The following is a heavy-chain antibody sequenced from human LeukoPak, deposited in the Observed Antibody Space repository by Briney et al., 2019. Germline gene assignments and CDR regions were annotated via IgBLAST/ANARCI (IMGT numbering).Heavy chain of an antibody. Sequence: GGSLRLFCVASGFTFASYAMSWVRQAPGKGLEWVSTISGSGGTTYYADSVKGRFTISRDDSKNTLSLQMNGLRAEDTAIYYCAKRLGDYWGQGTLVTVSS. J-gene: IGHJ4*02. V-gene: IGHV3-23*01. CDR2: ISGSGGTT. D-gene: IGHD3-10*01. CDR1: GFTFASYA. CDR3: AKRLGDY.